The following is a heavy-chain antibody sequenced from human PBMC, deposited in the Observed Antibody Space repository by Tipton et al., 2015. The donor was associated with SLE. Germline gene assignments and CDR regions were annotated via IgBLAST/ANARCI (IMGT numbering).Heavy chain of an antibody. Sequence: TLSLTCAVYGGSFSGYYWSWIRQPPGKGLEWIGEINHSGSTNYNPSLKSRVTISVDTSKNEFSLKLSSVTAADTAVYYCAREGVIVVGVVATQGAFDIWGQGTMGPVSS. CDR2: INHSGST. CDR3: AREGVIVVGVVATQGAFDI. D-gene: IGHD2-15*01. V-gene: IGHV4-34*01. J-gene: IGHJ3*02. CDR1: GGSFSGYY.